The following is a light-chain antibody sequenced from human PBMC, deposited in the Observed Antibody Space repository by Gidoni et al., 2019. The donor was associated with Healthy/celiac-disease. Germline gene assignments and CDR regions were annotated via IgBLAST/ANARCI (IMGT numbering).Light chain of an antibody. Sequence: IVFTQSPGTLSLSPGERATLSCRASQSVSSSYLAWYQQKPGQAPRLIIYGASSRATGIPDRFSGSGSRKDFTITISRLEHEDVAVYYCQQYGSSPWTFGQGTRVEIK. CDR3: QQYGSSPWT. V-gene: IGKV3-20*01. J-gene: IGKJ1*01. CDR1: QSVSSSY. CDR2: GAS.